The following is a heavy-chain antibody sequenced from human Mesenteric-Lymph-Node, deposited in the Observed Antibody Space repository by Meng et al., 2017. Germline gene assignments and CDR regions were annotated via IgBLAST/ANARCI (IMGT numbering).Heavy chain of an antibody. Sequence: GGSLRLSCAASGFTFSSYAMSWVRQVPGKGLEWVSTIHFSGTDTYYADSVKGRFAVSRDNSRNTLFLQMNSLRVEDTAEYYCAKSEVVAGRGYFDLWGQGTLVTVSS. CDR3: AKSEVVAGRGYFDL. D-gene: IGHD6-19*01. J-gene: IGHJ4*02. CDR2: IHFSGTDT. V-gene: IGHV3-23*01. CDR1: GFTFSSYA.